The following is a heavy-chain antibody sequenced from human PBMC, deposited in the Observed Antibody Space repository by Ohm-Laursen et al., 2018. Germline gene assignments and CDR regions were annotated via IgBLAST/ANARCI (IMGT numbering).Heavy chain of an antibody. CDR2: ISNVVSVT. CDR3: ARGWGYLGY. V-gene: IGHV3-48*01. D-gene: IGHD7-27*01. J-gene: IGHJ4*02. Sequence: SLRLSCAASGFPFSAYSMNWVRQAPGKGLEWISYISNVVSVTWYADSVKGRFTVSRDNAKNSLYLQMNSLRAEDTAVYYCARGWGYLGYWGQGTLVTVSS. CDR1: GFPFSAYS.